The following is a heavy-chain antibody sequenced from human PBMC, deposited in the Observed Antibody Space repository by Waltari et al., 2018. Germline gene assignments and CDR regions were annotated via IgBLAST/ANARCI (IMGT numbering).Heavy chain of an antibody. J-gene: IGHJ2*01. CDR2: IGTAGDT. D-gene: IGHD3-16*01. CDR3: AREGAHWYFDL. CDR1: GFTFSSYD. V-gene: IGHV3-13*01. Sequence: EVQLVESGGGLVQPGGSLRLSCAASGFTFSSYDMHGVRQATGKGLEWVSAIGTAGDTYYPGSVKGRFTISRENAKNSLYLQMNSLRAGDTAVYYCAREGAHWYFDLWGRGTLVTVSS.